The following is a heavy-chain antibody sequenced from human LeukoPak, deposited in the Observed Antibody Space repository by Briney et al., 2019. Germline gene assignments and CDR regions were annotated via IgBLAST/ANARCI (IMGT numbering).Heavy chain of an antibody. D-gene: IGHD3-10*01. CDR3: ARHEALRRYYGSGRTQAGNWFDP. V-gene: IGHV3-66*04. Sequence: PGGSLRLSCAASGFTVSSNYMSWVRQAPGKGLEWVSVIYSGGSTYYADSVKGRFTISRDNSKNTLYLQMNSLRAEDTAVYYCARHEALRRYYGSGRTQAGNWFDPWGQGTLVTVSS. J-gene: IGHJ5*02. CDR1: GFTVSSNY. CDR2: IYSGGST.